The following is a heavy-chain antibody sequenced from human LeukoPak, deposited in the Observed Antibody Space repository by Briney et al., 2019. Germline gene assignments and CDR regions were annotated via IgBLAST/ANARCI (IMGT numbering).Heavy chain of an antibody. Sequence: SETLSLTCTVSGGSISSYYWSWIRQPPGKGLEWIGYIYYSGSTNYNPSLKSRVTISVDTSKNQFSLKLSSVTAADTAVYYCARDSYYYDSSGYYYQAFDIWGQGTMVTVSS. V-gene: IGHV4-59*01. D-gene: IGHD3-22*01. CDR3: ARDSYYYDSSGYYYQAFDI. CDR2: IYYSGST. CDR1: GGSISSYY. J-gene: IGHJ3*02.